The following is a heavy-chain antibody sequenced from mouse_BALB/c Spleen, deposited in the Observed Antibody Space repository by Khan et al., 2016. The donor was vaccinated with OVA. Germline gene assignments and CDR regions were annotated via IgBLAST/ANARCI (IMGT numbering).Heavy chain of an antibody. V-gene: IGHV2-6-1*01. CDR3: ARQPYYHYNVMDY. CDR2: IWTDGST. J-gene: IGHJ4*01. D-gene: IGHD2-4*01. Sequence: QVQLKDSGPGLVAPSQSLSITCTISGFSLTNYGVHWVRQPPGKGLEWLGVIWTDGSTTYNSALKSRLTITKDNSKSQVFLKMNSLQTDDTAIYFCARQPYYHYNVMDYWGQGTSVTVSS. CDR1: GFSLTNYG.